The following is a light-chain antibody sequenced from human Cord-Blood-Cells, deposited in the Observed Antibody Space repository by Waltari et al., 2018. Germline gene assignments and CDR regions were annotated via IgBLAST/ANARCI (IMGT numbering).Light chain of an antibody. CDR2: DAS. CDR3: QQYDNLPIT. CDR1: PDISNY. J-gene: IGKJ4*01. Sequence: IQMTHSPSSLSASVGDRVTITCQASPDISNYLNWYQQKPGQAPKLLIYDASNLETGVPSRFGGSGSGTDFTFTISSLQPEDIATYYCQQYDNLPITFGGGTKVEIK. V-gene: IGKV1-33*01.